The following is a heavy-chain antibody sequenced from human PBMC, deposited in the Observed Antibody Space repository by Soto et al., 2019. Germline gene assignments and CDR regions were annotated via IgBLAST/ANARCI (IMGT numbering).Heavy chain of an antibody. D-gene: IGHD5-12*01. CDR1: GFSISDHY. Sequence: EVPLVESGGGLVQPGGSQRLSCAASGFSISDHYMDWVRQAPGKGLEWVGRSRTKGNSYSTEYAASVKGRFSISRDDSLNSLYLQMNSLTTEDTAMYYCARASRVIVALDYWGQGTLVTVSS. V-gene: IGHV3-72*01. CDR3: ARASRVIVALDY. J-gene: IGHJ4*02. CDR2: SRTKGNSYST.